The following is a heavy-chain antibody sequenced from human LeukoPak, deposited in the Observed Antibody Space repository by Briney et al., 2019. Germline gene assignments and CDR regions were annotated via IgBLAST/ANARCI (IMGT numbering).Heavy chain of an antibody. CDR1: GYTFTSYD. J-gene: IGHJ4*02. CDR2: MNPNSGNT. D-gene: IGHD2-8*01. Sequence: ASVKVSCKASGYTFTSYDINWVRQATGQGLEWMGWMNPNSGNTGYAQKFQGRVTMTRNTSISTAYMELSSLRSEDTAVYYCARMGSSNGDLDYWGQGTLVTVSS. CDR3: ARMGSSNGDLDY. V-gene: IGHV1-8*01.